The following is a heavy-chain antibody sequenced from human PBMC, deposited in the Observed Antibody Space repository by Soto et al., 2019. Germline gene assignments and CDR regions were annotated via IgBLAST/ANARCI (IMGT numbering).Heavy chain of an antibody. J-gene: IGHJ4*02. D-gene: IGHD6-19*01. CDR2: IYHSGST. CDR3: AREASSGWYGFDY. Sequence: SETLSLTCAVSSGSISSSNWWSFVRQPPGKGLEWIGEIYHSGSTNYNPSLKSRVTISVDKSKNQFSLKLSSVTAADTAGYYCAREASSGWYGFDYWGQGTLVNVSS. V-gene: IGHV4-4*02. CDR1: SGSISSSNW.